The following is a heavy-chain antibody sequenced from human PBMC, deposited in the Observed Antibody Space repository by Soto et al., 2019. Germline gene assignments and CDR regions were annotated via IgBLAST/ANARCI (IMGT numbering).Heavy chain of an antibody. J-gene: IGHJ6*02. CDR1: GGTFSSYA. D-gene: IGHD2-15*01. Sequence: QVQLVQSGAEVKKPGSSVKVSCKASGGTFSSYAISWVRQAPGQGLEWMGGIIPIFRTADYAQKCQGRVTVXAXNXSSTSWRKLSTLGAAATALYYCPSVESRRYYSGMDVWGQGTTVTVSS. V-gene: IGHV1-69*14. CDR2: IIPIFRTA. CDR3: PSVESRRYYSGMDV.